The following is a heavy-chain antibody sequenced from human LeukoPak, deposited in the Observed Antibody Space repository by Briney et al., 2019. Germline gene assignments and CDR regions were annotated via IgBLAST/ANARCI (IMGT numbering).Heavy chain of an antibody. CDR3: AKVDIVATISSEY. J-gene: IGHJ4*02. CDR2: ISGSGGST. D-gene: IGHD5-12*01. Sequence: GGSLRLSCAASGFTFSSYAMSWVRQAPGKGLEWVSAISGSGGSTYYTDSVKGRFTISRDNSKNTLYLQMNSLRAEDTAVYYCAKVDIVATISSEYWGQGTLVTVSS. CDR1: GFTFSSYA. V-gene: IGHV3-23*01.